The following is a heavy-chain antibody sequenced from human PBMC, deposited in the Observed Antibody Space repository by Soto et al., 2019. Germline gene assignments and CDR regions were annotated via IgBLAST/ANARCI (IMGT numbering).Heavy chain of an antibody. J-gene: IGHJ5*02. CDR1: GYTFTSYG. D-gene: IGHD3-16*01. V-gene: IGHV1-18*04. CDR2: ISAYNGNT. CDR3: ARVIIGGSNWFDP. Sequence: GASVKVSCKAFGYTFTSYGITWVRQAPGQGLEWMGWISAYNGNTNYAQKLQGRVTMTTDTSTSTAYMELRSLRSDDTAVYYCARVIIGGSNWFDPWGQGTLVTSPQ.